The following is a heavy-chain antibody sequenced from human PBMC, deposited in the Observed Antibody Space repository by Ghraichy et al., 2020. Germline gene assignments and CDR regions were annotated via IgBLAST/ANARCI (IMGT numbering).Heavy chain of an antibody. CDR2: IYTSGST. CDR1: GGSISSGSYY. J-gene: IGHJ4*02. D-gene: IGHD5-24*01. V-gene: IGHV4-61*02. Sequence: SQTLSLTCTVSGGSISSGSYYWSWIRQPAGKGLEWIGRIYTSGSTNYNPSLKSRVTISVDTSKNQFSLKLSSVTAADTAVYYCAREGDGYNWGVDYWGQGTLVTVSS. CDR3: AREGDGYNWGVDY.